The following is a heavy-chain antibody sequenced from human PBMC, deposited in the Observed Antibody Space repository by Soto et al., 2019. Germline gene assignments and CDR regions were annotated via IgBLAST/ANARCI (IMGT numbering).Heavy chain of an antibody. CDR2: IYDSGST. CDR1: GASISSGDYY. CDR3: ASIYDSSGYYYGNNWYDP. J-gene: IGHJ5*02. V-gene: IGHV4-31*03. D-gene: IGHD3-22*01. Sequence: LSLTCSVSGASISSGDYYWSWIRQHPGKGLEWIGYIYDSGSTYYNPSLKSRVTISVDTSKNQFSLKLSSVTAADTAVYYCASIYDSSGYYYGNNWYDPWGQGTLVTVSS.